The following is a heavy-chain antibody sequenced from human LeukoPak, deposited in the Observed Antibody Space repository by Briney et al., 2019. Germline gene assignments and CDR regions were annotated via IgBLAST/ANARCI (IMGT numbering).Heavy chain of an antibody. J-gene: IGHJ6*03. CDR1: GFTFSSYG. Sequence: GGSLRLSCAASGFTFSSYGMHWVRQAPGKGLEWVAFIRYDGSNKYYADSVKGRFTISRDNSKNTLYLQMNSLRAEDTAVYYCAKGTYYYYYMDVWGKGTTVTVSS. CDR2: IRYDGSNK. V-gene: IGHV3-30*02. CDR3: AKGTYYYYYMDV.